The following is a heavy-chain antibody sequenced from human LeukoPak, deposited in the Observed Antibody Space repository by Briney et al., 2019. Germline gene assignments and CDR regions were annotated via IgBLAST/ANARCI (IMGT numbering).Heavy chain of an antibody. CDR2: ISGSGGST. J-gene: IGHJ4*02. V-gene: IGHV3-23*01. CDR3: AKAYSSSWCYFHY. CDR1: GFTFSSYA. Sequence: PGGSPRLSCAASGFTFSSYAMSWVRQARGKGLEWVSDISGSGGSTHYADSVKGRFTISRDNSKNTLYLQMNSLRAEDTAVYYCAKAYSSSWCYFHYWGQGTLVTVSS. D-gene: IGHD6-13*01.